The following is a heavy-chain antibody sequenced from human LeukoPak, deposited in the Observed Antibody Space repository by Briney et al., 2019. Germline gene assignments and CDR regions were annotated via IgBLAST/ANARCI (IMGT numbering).Heavy chain of an antibody. Sequence: GGSLRLSCAASGFTFSSYAMSWVRQAPGKGLEWVSAISGSGGSTYYADSVKGRFTISRDNSKNTLYLQMNSLRAEDTAVYYCTTLGDYYDSRVDYWGQGALVTVSS. CDR1: GFTFSSYA. V-gene: IGHV3-23*01. CDR3: TTLGDYYDSRVDY. J-gene: IGHJ4*02. CDR2: ISGSGGST. D-gene: IGHD3-22*01.